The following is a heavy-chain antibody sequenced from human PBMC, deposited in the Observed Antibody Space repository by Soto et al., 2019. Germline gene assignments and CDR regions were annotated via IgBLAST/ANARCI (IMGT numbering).Heavy chain of an antibody. CDR3: AKDQYYYDSSGYYFSYYFDY. D-gene: IGHD3-22*01. CDR1: GFTFSSYG. Sequence: GGSLRLSCAASGFTFSSYGMHWVRQAPGKGLEWVAVISYDGSNKYYADSVKGRFTISRDNSKNTLYLQMNSLRAEDTAVYYCAKDQYYYDSSGYYFSYYFDYWGQGTLVTVS. J-gene: IGHJ4*02. CDR2: ISYDGSNK. V-gene: IGHV3-30*18.